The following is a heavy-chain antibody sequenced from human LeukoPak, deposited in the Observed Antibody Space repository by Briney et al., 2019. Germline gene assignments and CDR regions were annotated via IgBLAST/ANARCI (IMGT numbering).Heavy chain of an antibody. CDR1: GYTFTSYG. J-gene: IGHJ5*02. V-gene: IGHV1-18*01. Sequence: ASVKVSCTASGYTFTSYGISWVRQAPGQGLEWMGWISAYNGNTNYAQKLQGRVTMTTDTSTSTAYMELRSLRSDDTAVYYCARVGPLAVAGHNWFDPWGQGTLVTVSS. D-gene: IGHD6-19*01. CDR2: ISAYNGNT. CDR3: ARVGPLAVAGHNWFDP.